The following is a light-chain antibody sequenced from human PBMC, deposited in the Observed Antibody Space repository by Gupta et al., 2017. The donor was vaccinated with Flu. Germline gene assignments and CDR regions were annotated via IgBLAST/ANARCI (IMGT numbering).Light chain of an antibody. J-gene: IGKJ1*01. CDR3: MQATYWPRT. V-gene: IGKV2-30*01. CDR1: QALVYSDGSIY. CDR2: KVS. Sequence: DVTVTQSPLFLPVILGQAASISCNTSQALVYSDGSIYFNWFQQRPGQSPRRLLYKVSNLDSGVPDRFSGSGSGSXFTLKIXGVEAEDVGIYYCMQATYWPRTFGXGTRVEI.